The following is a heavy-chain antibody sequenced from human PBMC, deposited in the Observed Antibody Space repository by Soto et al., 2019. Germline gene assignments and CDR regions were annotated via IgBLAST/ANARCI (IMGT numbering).Heavy chain of an antibody. J-gene: IGHJ5*02. V-gene: IGHV5-10-1*01. D-gene: IGHD2-2*01. CDR3: ARLYCSSSTCDSWFDP. CDR1: GYTFTTFW. CDR2: IDPRDSYT. Sequence: GESLKISCTGFGYTFTTFWISWVRQMPGRGLEWMGRIDPRDSYTNYSPSFQGHVTISGDKSISTVYLQWASLKASDTAMYYCARLYCSSSTCDSWFDPWGQGTLVTVSS.